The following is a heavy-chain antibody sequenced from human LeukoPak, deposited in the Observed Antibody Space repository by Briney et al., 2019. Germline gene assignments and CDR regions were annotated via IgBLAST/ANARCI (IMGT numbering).Heavy chain of an antibody. CDR1: GGSISSGSYS. CDR2: ISTSGST. Sequence: SQTLSLTCTVSGGSISSGSYSWPWIRQPAGKGLEWIGRISTSGSTNYNPSLKSRVTISVDTSRNQFSLKLSSVTAADTAVYYCARVPPNYDFWSGTRYYYYMDVWGKGTTVTVSS. D-gene: IGHD3-3*01. J-gene: IGHJ6*03. CDR3: ARVPPNYDFWSGTRYYYYMDV. V-gene: IGHV4-61*02.